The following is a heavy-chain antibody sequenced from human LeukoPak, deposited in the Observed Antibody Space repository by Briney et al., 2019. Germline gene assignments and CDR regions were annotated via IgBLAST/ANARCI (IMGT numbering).Heavy chain of an antibody. CDR1: GFTLSGYG. J-gene: IGHJ6*02. V-gene: IGHV3-30*18. Sequence: PGGSLRLSCAASGFTLSGYGMHWVRQAPGHGLEWLAVISYDGGNKYYADSVKGRFTISRDNSKNTLYLQMNSLTVEDTAVYYCAKSAAVVYGMDVWGQGTTVTVSS. CDR3: AKSAAVVYGMDV. D-gene: IGHD6-19*01. CDR2: ISYDGGNK.